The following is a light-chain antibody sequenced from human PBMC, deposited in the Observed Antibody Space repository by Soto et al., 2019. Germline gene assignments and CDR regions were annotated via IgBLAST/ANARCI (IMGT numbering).Light chain of an antibody. V-gene: IGKV3-11*01. CDR3: QQRSDWPS. CDR2: DAS. J-gene: IGKJ2*01. Sequence: PGERATLSCWASQSVGSSLAWYQQKLGQAPRLLIYDASNRATGIPARFSGSGSGTDFTLTISSLEPEDFAVYYCQQRSDWPSFGQGTKLEIK. CDR1: QSVGSS.